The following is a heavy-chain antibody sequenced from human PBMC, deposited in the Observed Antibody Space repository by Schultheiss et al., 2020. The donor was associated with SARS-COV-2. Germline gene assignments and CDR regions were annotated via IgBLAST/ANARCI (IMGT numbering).Heavy chain of an antibody. V-gene: IGHV2-70*04. CDR3: ARTDSYGDYDY. CDR2: IDWDDDK. CDR1: GFSLITYGVR. J-gene: IGHJ4*02. Sequence: SGPTLVKPTQTLTLTCTFSGFSLITYGVRVSWIRQPPGKALEWLARIDWDDDKFYSTSLKTRLTISKDTSKNQVVLTMTNMDPVDTATYYCARTDSYGDYDYWGQGTLVTVSS. D-gene: IGHD4-17*01.